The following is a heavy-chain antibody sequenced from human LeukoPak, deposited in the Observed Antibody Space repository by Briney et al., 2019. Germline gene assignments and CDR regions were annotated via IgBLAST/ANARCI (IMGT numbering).Heavy chain of an antibody. J-gene: IGHJ4*02. CDR1: GYSFTSYW. V-gene: IGHV5-51*01. CDR2: IYPGGSDT. D-gene: IGHD6-13*01. CDR3: ARHVGSTTHFDY. Sequence: GESLKISCQGSGYSFTSYWIAWVRQMPGKGLEWMGIIYPGGSDTKYSPSFQGQVTIAADKSTSTAYLQWSSLKASDTAMYYCARHVGSTTHFDYWGQGTLVTVSS.